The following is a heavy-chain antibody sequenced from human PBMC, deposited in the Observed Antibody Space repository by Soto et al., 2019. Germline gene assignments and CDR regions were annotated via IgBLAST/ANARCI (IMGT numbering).Heavy chain of an antibody. CDR3: ARYRAAGRHFGGWFDP. J-gene: IGHJ5*02. CDR2: IYHSGST. CDR1: GGSISSSNW. D-gene: IGHD3-16*01. Sequence: QVQLQESGPGLVKPSGTLSLTCAVSGGSISSSNWWSWVRQPPGKGLEWIGEIYHSGSTNYNPSLKSRVTISVDKSKNQFSRKLGSVTAAVTAVYYCARYRAAGRHFGGWFDPWGQGTLVTVSS. V-gene: IGHV4-4*02.